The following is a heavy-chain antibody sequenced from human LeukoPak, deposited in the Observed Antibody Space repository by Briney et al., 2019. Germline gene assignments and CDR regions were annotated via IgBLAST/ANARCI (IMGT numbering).Heavy chain of an antibody. V-gene: IGHV3-23*01. J-gene: IGHJ6*02. D-gene: IGHD6-19*01. CDR3: AKDHPAVAAYYYYGMDV. Sequence: PGGSLRLSCEASGFTFGTYVMSWVRQAPGKGLEWVSAISGSGGSTYYADSVKGRFTISRDNSKNTLYLQMNSLRAEDTAVYYCAKDHPAVAAYYYYGMDVWGQGTTVTVSS. CDR1: GFTFGTYV. CDR2: ISGSGGST.